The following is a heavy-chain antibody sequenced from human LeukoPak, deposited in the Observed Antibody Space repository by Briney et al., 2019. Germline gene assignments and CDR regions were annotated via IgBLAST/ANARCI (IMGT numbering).Heavy chain of an antibody. CDR2: ISNSGSTI. Sequence: GGSLRLSCAASGFTFSDYYMSWIRQAPGKGLEWVSYISNSGSTIYYADSVKGRFTISRDNAKNSLYLQMNSLRAEDTAVYYCARDRSRYSGYDWGSWFDPWGQGTLVTVSS. CDR3: ARDRSRYSGYDWGSWFDP. D-gene: IGHD5-12*01. J-gene: IGHJ5*02. V-gene: IGHV3-11*01. CDR1: GFTFSDYY.